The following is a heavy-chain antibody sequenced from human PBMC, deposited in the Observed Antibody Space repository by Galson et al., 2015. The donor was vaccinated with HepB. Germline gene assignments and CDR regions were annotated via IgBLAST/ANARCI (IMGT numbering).Heavy chain of an antibody. D-gene: IGHD2-2*02. J-gene: IGHJ5*02. CDR1: GGSISNYY. Sequence: SETLSLTCTVSGGSISNYYWSWIRQPPGKGLEWIGYIYYSGSTNYNPSLKSRVTISVDTSKNQFSLKLSSVTAADTAVYYCAREVGAAAIKLYNWFDPWGQGTLVTVSS. CDR3: AREVGAAAIKLYNWFDP. V-gene: IGHV4-59*01. CDR2: IYYSGST.